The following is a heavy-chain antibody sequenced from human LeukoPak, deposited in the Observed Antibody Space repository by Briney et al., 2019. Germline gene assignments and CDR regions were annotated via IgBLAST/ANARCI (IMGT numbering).Heavy chain of an antibody. CDR3: ARGRLSYYYDSRGWFDP. Sequence: SETLSLTCAGYGGSFRGYYWSWIRQPPGKGLEWIGEINHSGSTNYNPSLKSRVTISVDTSKNQFSLQLSSVTAADTAVYYCARGRLSYYYDSRGWFDPWGQGTLVTVSS. D-gene: IGHD3-22*01. CDR2: INHSGST. V-gene: IGHV4-34*01. J-gene: IGHJ5*02. CDR1: GGSFRGYY.